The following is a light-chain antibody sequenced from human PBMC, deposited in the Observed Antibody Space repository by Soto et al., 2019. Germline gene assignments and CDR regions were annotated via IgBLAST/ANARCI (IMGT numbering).Light chain of an antibody. V-gene: IGLV3-25*03. CDR1: ALSNQY. CDR3: QSADSSGTYRV. J-gene: IGLJ3*02. Sequence: SYELTQTPSVSVSPGQTARITCSGDALSNQYGYWYQQKPGQAPVLVIYKDSERPSGIPERFSGSSSGTTVTLTISGVQAEDEADYYCQSADSSGTYRVFGGGTKLTVL. CDR2: KDS.